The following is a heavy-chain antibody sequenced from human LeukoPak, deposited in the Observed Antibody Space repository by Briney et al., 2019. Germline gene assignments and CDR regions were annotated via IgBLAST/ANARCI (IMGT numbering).Heavy chain of an antibody. D-gene: IGHD3-16*01. CDR3: ARVGRMGSTRYFDY. CDR1: GYTFTDYY. Sequence: GASVKVSCKASGYTFTDYYMHWVQQAPGQGLEWMGWINPNSGSIKYGENFQGRVTVTRDTSISTVYMELSRLRSDDTAVYYCARVGRMGSTRYFDYWGQGTLVTVSS. CDR2: INPNSGSI. J-gene: IGHJ4*02. V-gene: IGHV1-2*02.